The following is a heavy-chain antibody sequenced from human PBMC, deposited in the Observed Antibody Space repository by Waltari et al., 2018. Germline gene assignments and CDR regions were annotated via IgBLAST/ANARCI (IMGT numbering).Heavy chain of an antibody. Sequence: QAQLVQSGAEVKKPGASVRVSCTASGYTFATYDINGVRQAPGQGLEYMGWMNPNSGNTGYAQKFQGRLTFTGDTSISTAYMELSSLTSEDTAVYYCASEPFYARWGQGTLVTVSS. J-gene: IGHJ4*02. V-gene: IGHV1-8*02. CDR1: GYTFATYD. CDR3: ASEPFYAR. D-gene: IGHD2-2*01. CDR2: MNPNSGNT.